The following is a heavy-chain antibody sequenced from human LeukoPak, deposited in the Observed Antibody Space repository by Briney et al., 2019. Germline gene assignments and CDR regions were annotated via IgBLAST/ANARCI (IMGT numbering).Heavy chain of an antibody. CDR1: GGSISSYY. CDR3: ARHVVPHNWFDP. V-gene: IGHV4-4*09. J-gene: IGHJ5*02. Sequence: SETLSLTCTVSGGSISSYYWSWIRQLPGKGLEWIGYIYTSGSTNYNPSLKSRVTISVDTSKNQFSLKLSSVTAADTAVYYCARHVVPHNWFDPWGQGTLVTVSS. D-gene: IGHD3-10*02. CDR2: IYTSGST.